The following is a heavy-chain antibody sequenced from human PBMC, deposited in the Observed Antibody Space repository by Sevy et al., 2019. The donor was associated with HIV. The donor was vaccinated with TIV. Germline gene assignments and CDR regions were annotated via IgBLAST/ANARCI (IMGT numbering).Heavy chain of an antibody. D-gene: IGHD3-10*01. CDR1: GGSISSSSYY. Sequence: SEALSLTCTVSGGSISSSSYYWAWIRQSPGNGLEWIGSIYYLGTTHSNPSLKSRVPISKDISRNQSFLRLRSVTAADTAMYFCARPNSMASYTLDVWGQGTTVTVSS. CDR3: ARPNSMASYTLDV. J-gene: IGHJ6*02. V-gene: IGHV4-39*01. CDR2: IYYLGTT.